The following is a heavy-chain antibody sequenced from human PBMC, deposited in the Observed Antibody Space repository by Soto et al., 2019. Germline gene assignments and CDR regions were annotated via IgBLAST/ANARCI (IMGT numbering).Heavy chain of an antibody. V-gene: IGHV4-59*01. Sequence: PSETLSPTCTVSCASISSYYWSWIRQPPGKGLEWIGYIYSSGSTNYNPSLKSRATIAVDTAKNQFSRKVRSVTVADTAVYFCARCVRISMIAVVTRGTLVHDNWGQGTLVTVS. J-gene: IGHJ4*02. CDR1: CASISSYY. CDR3: ARCVRISMIAVVTRGTLVHDN. CDR2: IYSSGST. D-gene: IGHD3-22*01.